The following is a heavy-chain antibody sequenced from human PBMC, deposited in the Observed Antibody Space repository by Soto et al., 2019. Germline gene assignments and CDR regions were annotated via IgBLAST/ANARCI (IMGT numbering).Heavy chain of an antibody. J-gene: IGHJ4*02. D-gene: IGHD6-13*01. Sequence: SSETLSLTCTVSGGSISSNYWTWIRQPPGKGLEWIGYVYNSGSTNYNPSLKSRVTISEDTSKSQFSLKVNSMTAADTAVYYCARYRREAVAGYTLDNWGQGILVTVSS. CDR3: ARYRREAVAGYTLDN. V-gene: IGHV4-59*01. CDR1: GGSISSNY. CDR2: VYNSGST.